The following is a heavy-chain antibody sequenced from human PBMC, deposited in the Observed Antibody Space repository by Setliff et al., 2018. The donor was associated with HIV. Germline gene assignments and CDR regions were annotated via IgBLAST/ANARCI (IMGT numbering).Heavy chain of an antibody. CDR2: IYYSGST. CDR1: GDSINSGNYY. Sequence: NPSETLSLICTVSGDSINSGNYYWSWIRQHPGKGLEWIGYIYYSGSTYYSPSLKSRVTISEDTSKNQFSLKMRSVTAADTAVYYCATSPAGEILGSRPFYFDYWGQGTLVTVSS. D-gene: IGHD3-10*01. CDR3: ATSPAGEILGSRPFYFDY. J-gene: IGHJ4*02. V-gene: IGHV4-31*03.